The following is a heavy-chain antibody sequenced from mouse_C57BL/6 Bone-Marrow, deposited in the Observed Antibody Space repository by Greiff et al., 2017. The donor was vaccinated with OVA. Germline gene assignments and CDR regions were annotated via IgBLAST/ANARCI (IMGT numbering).Heavy chain of an antibody. CDR1: GYAFTNYL. J-gene: IGHJ4*01. CDR2: INPGSGGT. CDR3: ASRTYRDYAMDY. D-gene: IGHD5-1*01. V-gene: IGHV1-54*01. Sequence: VQLQQSGAELVRPGTSVKVSCKASGYAFTNYLIEWVKQRPGQGLEWIGVINPGSGGTNYTEKFKGKATLTADKSSSTAYMQLSSLTSEDSAVYFCASRTYRDYAMDYWGQGTSVTVSS.